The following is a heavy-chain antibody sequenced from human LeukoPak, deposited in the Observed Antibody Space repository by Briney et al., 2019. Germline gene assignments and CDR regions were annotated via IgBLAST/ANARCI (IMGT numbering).Heavy chain of an antibody. J-gene: IGHJ4*02. Sequence: PSETLSLTCTVSGGSVSSGSYYWSWIRQPPGKGLEWIGYIYYSGSTNYNPSLKSRVTISVDTSKNQFSLKPSSVTAADTAVYYCARDGSSWYFDYWGQGTLVTVSS. CDR2: IYYSGST. CDR1: GGSVSSGSYY. V-gene: IGHV4-61*01. CDR3: ARDGSSWYFDY. D-gene: IGHD6-13*01.